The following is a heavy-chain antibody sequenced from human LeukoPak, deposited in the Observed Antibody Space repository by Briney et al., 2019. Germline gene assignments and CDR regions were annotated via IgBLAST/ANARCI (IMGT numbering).Heavy chain of an antibody. CDR2: IYPGDSDT. J-gene: IGHJ4*02. Sequence: ASVKVSCKASGYTFTSYWIGWVRQMPGKGLEWMGIIYPGDSDTRYSPSFQGQVTISADKSISTAYLQWSSLKASDTAMYYCARRDGSWYYFDYWGQGTLVTVSS. D-gene: IGHD6-13*01. CDR3: ARRDGSWYYFDY. CDR1: GYTFTSYW. V-gene: IGHV5-51*01.